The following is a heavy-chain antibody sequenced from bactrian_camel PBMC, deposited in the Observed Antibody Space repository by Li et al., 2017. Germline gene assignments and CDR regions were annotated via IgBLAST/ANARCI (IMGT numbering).Heavy chain of an antibody. D-gene: IGHD4*01. CDR1: GFAFSRYF. J-gene: IGHJ6*01. CDR2: IRSIGGIT. V-gene: IGHV3S40*01. Sequence: VQLVESGGGLVQPGGSLRLSCAASGFAFSRYFMSWVRQAPGKGLEWVSGIRSIGGITYYADSVKGRFTISRDNAKNTLYLQLNSLKPEDSAMYYCAVDWTNLRGVGREYDCDFDYWGQGTQVTVS. CDR3: AVDWTNLRGVGREYDCDFDY.